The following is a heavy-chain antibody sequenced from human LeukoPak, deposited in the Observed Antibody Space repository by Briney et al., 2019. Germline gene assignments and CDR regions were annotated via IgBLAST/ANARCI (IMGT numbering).Heavy chain of an antibody. CDR1: GFTFSSYS. Sequence: GGSLRLSCAASGFTFSSYSMNWVRQAPGKGLEWVSYISSSSSTIYYADSLKGRFTISRDDAENSLYLQMNSLRAEDTAVDYCARDSSVTAAPIDYWGQGTLVTVSS. CDR2: ISSSSSTI. CDR3: ARDSSVTAAPIDY. J-gene: IGHJ4*02. D-gene: IGHD2-2*01. V-gene: IGHV3-48*01.